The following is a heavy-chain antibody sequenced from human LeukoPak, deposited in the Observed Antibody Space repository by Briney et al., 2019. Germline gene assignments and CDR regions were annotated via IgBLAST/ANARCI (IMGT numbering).Heavy chain of an antibody. CDR2: INPSGFIT. V-gene: IGHV1-46*01. CDR3: ARGSATADPGTKKPFDY. CDR1: GYTFVSHY. J-gene: IGHJ4*02. Sequence: GASVKVSCKASGYTFVSHYMHWVRQAPGQGLEWIGIINPSGFITTYAQKFQGRVTMTMDTSSRTVYMELSSLRSDDTAVYYCARGSATADPGTKKPFDYWGQGTLVTVSS. D-gene: IGHD2-15*01.